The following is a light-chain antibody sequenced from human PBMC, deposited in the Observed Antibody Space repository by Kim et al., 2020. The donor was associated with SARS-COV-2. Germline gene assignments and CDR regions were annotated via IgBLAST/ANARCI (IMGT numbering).Light chain of an antibody. Sequence: PGQWVTIACSGSSSNIGTNYVYWYQQVPGTAPKLLLYRNDQRPSGVPDRFSGSKSGTSASLAISGLRSEDEADYYCASWDDSLKWVFGGGTQLTVL. CDR2: RND. CDR1: SSNIGTNY. V-gene: IGLV1-47*01. CDR3: ASWDDSLKWV. J-gene: IGLJ3*02.